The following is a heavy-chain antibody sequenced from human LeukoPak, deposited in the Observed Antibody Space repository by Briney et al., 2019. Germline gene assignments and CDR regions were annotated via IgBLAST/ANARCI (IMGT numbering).Heavy chain of an antibody. CDR1: GYTFTSYA. D-gene: IGHD3-9*01. J-gene: IGHJ5*02. V-gene: IGHV1-3*01. CDR3: ARDHVLTGYYYWFDP. Sequence: ASVTVSCKASGYTFTSYAMHWVRQAPGQRLEWMGWINAGNGNTKYSQKFQGRVTITRDTSTSTAYMELRSLRSDDTAVYYCARDHVLTGYYYWFDPWGQGTLVTVSS. CDR2: INAGNGNT.